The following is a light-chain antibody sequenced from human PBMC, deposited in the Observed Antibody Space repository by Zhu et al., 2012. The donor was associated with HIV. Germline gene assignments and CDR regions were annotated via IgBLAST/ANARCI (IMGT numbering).Light chain of an antibody. CDR3: HQYNNWPPT. CDR2: RVS. J-gene: IGKJ1*01. CDR1: QSVGTN. V-gene: IGKV3-15*01. Sequence: ETVMTQSPGILSVSPGERITLSCRASQSVGTNLAWYQQKFGQTPRLLIYRVSDRATGIPARSSGSGSGTEFTLTISSLESEDFAVYYCHQYNNWPPTFGQGTKVELK.